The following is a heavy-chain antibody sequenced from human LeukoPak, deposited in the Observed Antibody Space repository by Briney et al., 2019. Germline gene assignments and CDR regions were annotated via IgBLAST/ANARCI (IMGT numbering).Heavy chain of an antibody. Sequence: GESLKISCKGSGYSFTSYWIGWVRQMPGKGLEWMGIIYPGDSDTRYSPSFQGQVTTSADKSISTAYLQWSSLKASDTAVYYCARHLTVRSSYYYYMDVWGKGTTVTVSS. CDR3: ARHLTVRSSYYYYMDV. J-gene: IGHJ6*03. V-gene: IGHV5-51*01. CDR2: IYPGDSDT. D-gene: IGHD4-17*01. CDR1: GYSFTSYW.